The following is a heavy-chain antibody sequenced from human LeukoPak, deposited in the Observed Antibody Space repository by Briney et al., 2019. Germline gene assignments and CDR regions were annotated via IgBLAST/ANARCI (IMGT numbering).Heavy chain of an antibody. CDR2: INPNSGGT. V-gene: IGHV1-2*02. Sequence: ASVKVSCKASGYTFTSYAMNWVRQAPGQGLEWMGWINPNSGGTNYAQKFQGRVTMTRDTSISTAYMELSRLRSDDTAVYYCARDRTIYNWNLGWFDPWGQGTLVTVSS. CDR3: ARDRTIYNWNLGWFDP. CDR1: GYTFTSYA. D-gene: IGHD1-20*01. J-gene: IGHJ5*02.